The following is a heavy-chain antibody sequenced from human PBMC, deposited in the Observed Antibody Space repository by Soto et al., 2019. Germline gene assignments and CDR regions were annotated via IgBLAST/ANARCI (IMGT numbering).Heavy chain of an antibody. Sequence: SETLSLTCAVSGYSISSDYSWGWIRQPPGKGLEWIGSIFHSGSTYYNPSLKSRVTISIDTSRNHFSLKLSSVTAADTAVYYCARENYYDGSGYYYYFDYWGHGTLVTVSS. CDR2: IFHSGST. V-gene: IGHV4-38-2*02. CDR3: ARENYYDGSGYYYYFDY. CDR1: GYSISSDYS. J-gene: IGHJ4*01. D-gene: IGHD3-22*01.